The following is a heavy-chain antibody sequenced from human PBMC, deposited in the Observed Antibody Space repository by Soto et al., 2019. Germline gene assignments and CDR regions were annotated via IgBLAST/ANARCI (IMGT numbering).Heavy chain of an antibody. CDR2: IKRDGTVT. Sequence: EVQLVESGGGLVQPGESLRLSCAASGFTFSAFWMTWLRQAPGKGLEWVANIKRDGTVTHYGDSVEGRCTLSRDNAQKSLFLQLNSLRPEDTAMYYGARDLSPPGEFFYDAFDVLGQGTFVTVSS. CDR1: GFTFSAFW. J-gene: IGHJ3*01. D-gene: IGHD2-21*01. V-gene: IGHV3-7*04. CDR3: ARDLSPPGEFFYDAFDV.